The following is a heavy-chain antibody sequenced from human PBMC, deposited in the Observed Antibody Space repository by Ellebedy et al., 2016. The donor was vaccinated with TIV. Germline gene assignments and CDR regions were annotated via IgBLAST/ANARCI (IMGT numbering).Heavy chain of an antibody. J-gene: IGHJ4*02. CDR2: ISPYNGNT. Sequence: ASVKVSCXASGYTFATYGISWVRQAPGQGLEWMGWISPYNGNTNYAQNLQGRVTMTTDTSTPTVYMELRSLRSDDTAVYYCARPGGYSSAWPFDYWGQGTLVTVSS. CDR1: GYTFATYG. D-gene: IGHD6-19*01. V-gene: IGHV1-18*04. CDR3: ARPGGYSSAWPFDY.